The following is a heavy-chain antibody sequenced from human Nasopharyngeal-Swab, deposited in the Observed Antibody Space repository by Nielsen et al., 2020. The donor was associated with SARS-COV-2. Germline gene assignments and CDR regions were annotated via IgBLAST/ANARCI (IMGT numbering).Heavy chain of an antibody. V-gene: IGHV3-30-3*01. D-gene: IGHD1-7*01. CDR2: ISYDGSNK. J-gene: IGHJ4*02. CDR1: GFTFSSYA. CDR3: ARGEGITGTTSHPLDY. Sequence: GESLKISCAASGFTFSSYAMHWVRQAPGKGLEWVAVISYDGSNKYYADSVKGRFTISRDNSKNTLYLQMNSLRAEDTAVYYCARGEGITGTTSHPLDYWGQGTLVTVSS.